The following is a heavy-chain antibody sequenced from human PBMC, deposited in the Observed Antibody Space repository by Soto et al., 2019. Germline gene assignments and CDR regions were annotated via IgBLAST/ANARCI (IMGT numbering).Heavy chain of an antibody. CDR2: IIPIFGTP. Sequence: QVQLVQSGAEVKKPGSSVKVSCKASGGIFSTYAISWLRQAPGQGLEWMGGIIPIFGTPNYAQRFQGRVTITEDESTSTAYMELSRLRYEDTAVYYCARDRDDYGSGNYYNRIDFWGQGTLVTVSS. J-gene: IGHJ4*02. CDR3: ARDRDDYGSGNYYNRIDF. V-gene: IGHV1-69*01. CDR1: GGIFSTYA. D-gene: IGHD3-10*01.